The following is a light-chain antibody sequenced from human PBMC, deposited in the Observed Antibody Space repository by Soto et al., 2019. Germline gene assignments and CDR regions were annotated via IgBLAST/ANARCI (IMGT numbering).Light chain of an antibody. Sequence: QSVLTQPHSVSGSPGQSVTISCTGTSSDVGGYNYVSWYQHHPGKAPKLIIYDVSERPSGVPDCFSGSKSGNTGNTASLTISGLQAEDEADYYCCSYAGSYTHVFGSGTKLTVL. J-gene: IGLJ1*01. CDR3: CSYAGSYTHV. CDR2: DVS. V-gene: IGLV2-11*01. CDR1: SSDVGGYNY.